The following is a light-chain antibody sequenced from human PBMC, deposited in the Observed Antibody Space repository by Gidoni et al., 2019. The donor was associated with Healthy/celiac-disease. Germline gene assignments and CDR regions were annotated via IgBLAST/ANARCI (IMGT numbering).Light chain of an antibody. CDR2: AAS. J-gene: IGKJ5*01. CDR3: QKYNSALPIT. V-gene: IGKV1-27*01. Sequence: DIQLTQPPSSLSASVGDRVTITCRASQGISNYLAWYQQKPGKVPKLLIYAASTLQSGVPSRFSGSGSGTDFTLTISSLQPEDVATYYCQKYNSALPITFGQGTRLEIK. CDR1: QGISNY.